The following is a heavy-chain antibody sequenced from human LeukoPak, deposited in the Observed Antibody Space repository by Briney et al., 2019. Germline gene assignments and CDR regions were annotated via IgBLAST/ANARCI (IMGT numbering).Heavy chain of an antibody. CDR1: GGSISSGGYY. D-gene: IGHD1-26*01. V-gene: IGHV4-31*03. CDR3: ARVQVGASYFDY. J-gene: IGHJ4*02. Sequence: SQTLSLTCTVSGGSISSGGYYWSWIRQHPGKGLEWIGYIYYSGSTYYNPSLKSRVTISVDTSKNQFSLKLSSVTAADTAVYYCARVQVGASYFDYWGQGTLVTVSS. CDR2: IYYSGST.